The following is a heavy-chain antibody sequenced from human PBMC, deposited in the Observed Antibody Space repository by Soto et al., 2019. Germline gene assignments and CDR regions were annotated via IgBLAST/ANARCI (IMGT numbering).Heavy chain of an antibody. CDR1: GYTFTSYA. J-gene: IGHJ5*02. Sequence: ASVKVSCKASGYTFTSYAMHWVRQAPGQRLEWMGWINAGNGNTKYSQKFQGRVTITKDKSTSTAYMELSSPRSEDTAVYYCARDSLLYGSGSLYNWFDPWGQGTLVTVSS. CDR3: ARDSLLYGSGSLYNWFDP. CDR2: INAGNGNT. D-gene: IGHD3-10*01. V-gene: IGHV1-3*01.